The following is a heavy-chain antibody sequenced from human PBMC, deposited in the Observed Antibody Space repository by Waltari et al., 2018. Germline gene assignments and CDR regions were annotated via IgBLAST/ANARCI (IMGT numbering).Heavy chain of an antibody. CDR1: GYVFTSYW. D-gene: IGHD6-13*01. J-gene: IGHJ6*02. CDR2: IYPGDSDT. Sequence: EVQLVQSGAEVKKPGASLKISCKGSGYVFTSYWIGWVRQMPGKGLEWMGIIYPGDSDTRYSPSFQGQVTISADKSISTAYLQWSSLKASDTAMYYCARHEIAAADDYYYGMDVWGQGTTVTVSS. V-gene: IGHV5-51*01. CDR3: ARHEIAAADDYYYGMDV.